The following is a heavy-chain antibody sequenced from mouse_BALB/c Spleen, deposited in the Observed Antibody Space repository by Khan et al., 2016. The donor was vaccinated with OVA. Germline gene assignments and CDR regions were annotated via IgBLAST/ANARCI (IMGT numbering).Heavy chain of an antibody. CDR2: ISYSGRT. J-gene: IGHJ2*01. V-gene: IGHV3-2*02. CDR3: ARSVTITTVVATDFDY. D-gene: IGHD1-1*01. Sequence: EVELVESGPGPVNPSQSLSLTCTVTGYSITSDYAWNWIRQFPGNKLEWMGYISYSGRTSYNPSLKSRISITRDTSKNQVFLQLNSVTTEDTATXVCARSVTITTVVATDFDYWGQGTTLTVSS. CDR1: GYSITSDYA.